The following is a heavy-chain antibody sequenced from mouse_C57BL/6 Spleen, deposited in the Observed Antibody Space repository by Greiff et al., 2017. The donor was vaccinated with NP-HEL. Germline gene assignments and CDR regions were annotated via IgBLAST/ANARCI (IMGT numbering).Heavy chain of an antibody. V-gene: IGHV14-4*01. J-gene: IGHJ4*01. Sequence: EVQLQQSGAELVRPGASVKLSCTASGFNIKDDYMHWVKQRPEQGLEWIGWIDPENGDTEYASKFQGKATITADPSSNTAYLQLSSLTSEDTAVYYCTSRNYYGSSPYAMDYWGQGTSVTVSS. D-gene: IGHD1-1*01. CDR1: GFNIKDDY. CDR2: IDPENGDT. CDR3: TSRNYYGSSPYAMDY.